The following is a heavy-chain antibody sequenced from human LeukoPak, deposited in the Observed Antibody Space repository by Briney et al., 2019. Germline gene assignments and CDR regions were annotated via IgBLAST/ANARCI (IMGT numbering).Heavy chain of an antibody. Sequence: SVKVSCKTSGGTFSTSAITWVRQAPGQGLEWMGRIIAVLNITTYAQRFQGRVTITADTSTSTVYVELSSLRSEETAVYYCARDQGLTAPPPYGLDVWGQGTTVIVSS. CDR2: IIAVLNIT. J-gene: IGHJ6*02. D-gene: IGHD5-18*01. CDR1: GGTFSTSA. CDR3: ARDQGLTAPPPYGLDV. V-gene: IGHV1-69*10.